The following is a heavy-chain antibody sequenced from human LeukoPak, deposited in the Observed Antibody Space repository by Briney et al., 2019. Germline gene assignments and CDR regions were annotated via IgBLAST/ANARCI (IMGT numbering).Heavy chain of an antibody. Sequence: PGGSLRLSCAASGFTFSSYAMSWVRQAPGKGLEWVSAISGSGGSTYYADSVKGRFTISRDNSKNTLYLQMNSLRAEDTAVYYCAKDRSVRQWLVTDFDYWGQGTLVTVSS. D-gene: IGHD6-19*01. CDR3: AKDRSVRQWLVTDFDY. J-gene: IGHJ4*02. CDR2: ISGSGGST. CDR1: GFTFSSYA. V-gene: IGHV3-23*01.